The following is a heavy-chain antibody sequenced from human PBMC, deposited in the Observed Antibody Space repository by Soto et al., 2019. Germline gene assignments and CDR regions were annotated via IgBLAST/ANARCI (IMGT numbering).Heavy chain of an antibody. Sequence: QVHLVQSGAEMKKPGSSVKVSCKASGGSFSNYIFAWVRQAPGQGLEWMGGTIPMFATAQYAQKLQGRVTITADESTSTVYMDLTRLTSDHTAVYYCARGLFGQQWLVGFDTWGQGTLVTVSS. CDR2: TIPMFATA. CDR1: GGSFSNYI. D-gene: IGHD6-19*01. J-gene: IGHJ4*02. CDR3: ARGLFGQQWLVGFDT. V-gene: IGHV1-69*01.